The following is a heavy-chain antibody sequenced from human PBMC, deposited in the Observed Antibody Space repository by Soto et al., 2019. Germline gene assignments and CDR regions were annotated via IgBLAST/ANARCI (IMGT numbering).Heavy chain of an antibody. J-gene: IGHJ4*02. CDR1: GGSINSYW. CDR3: ARDIGSYAYGEGY. CDR2: VYSSGTT. V-gene: IGHV4-4*07. Sequence: QVQLQESGPGLVKPSETLSLTCSVSGGSINSYWWSWIRQPAGKGLEWIGRVYSSGTTDYNPSLNGRDTLSVETSKNQFSLKLSSVTAADTAVYYCARDIGSYAYGEGYWGQGIQVTVSS. D-gene: IGHD3-10*01.